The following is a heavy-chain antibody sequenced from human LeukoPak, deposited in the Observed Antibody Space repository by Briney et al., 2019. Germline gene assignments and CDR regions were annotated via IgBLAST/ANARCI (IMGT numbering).Heavy chain of an antibody. Sequence: GGSLRLSCAASGFTFSRYGMSWVRQAPGKGLEWVSDNNGCGGSKLYADSVRGRFTISRDNAKNALYLQLNSLSTEDTALYYWARWARVMRGYFYYYMDVWGKGTTVTVSS. CDR2: NNGCGGSK. CDR3: ARWARVMRGYFYYYMDV. V-gene: IGHV3-23*01. J-gene: IGHJ6*03. D-gene: IGHD4-17*01. CDR1: GFTFSRYG.